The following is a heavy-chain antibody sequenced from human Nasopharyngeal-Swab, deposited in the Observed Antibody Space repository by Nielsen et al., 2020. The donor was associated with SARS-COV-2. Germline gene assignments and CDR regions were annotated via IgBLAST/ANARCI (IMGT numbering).Heavy chain of an antibody. CDR1: GYTFTSYG. D-gene: IGHD3-3*01. V-gene: IGHV1-18*04. CDR3: ARDRRYYDFWSGYYGWFDP. J-gene: IGHJ5*02. Sequence: SVKVSCKASGYTFTSYGISWVRQAPGQGLEWMGWISAYNGNTNYAQKLQGRVTMTTDTSTSTAYMELRSLRSDDTAVYYCARDRRYYDFWSGYYGWFDPWGQGTLVTVSS. CDR2: ISAYNGNT.